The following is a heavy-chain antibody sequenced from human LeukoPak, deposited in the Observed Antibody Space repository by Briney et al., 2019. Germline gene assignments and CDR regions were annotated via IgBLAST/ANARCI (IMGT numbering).Heavy chain of an antibody. CDR3: ARRGWFGELLYEYYYGMDV. J-gene: IGHJ6*02. V-gene: IGHV4-59*08. CDR2: IYYSGST. D-gene: IGHD3-10*01. Sequence: SETLSLTCTVSGGSISSYYWSWIRQPPGKGLEWIGYIYYSGSTNYNPSLKSRVTISVDTSKNQFSLKLSSVTAADTAVYYCARRGWFGELLYEYYYGMDVWGQGTTVTVSS. CDR1: GGSISSYY.